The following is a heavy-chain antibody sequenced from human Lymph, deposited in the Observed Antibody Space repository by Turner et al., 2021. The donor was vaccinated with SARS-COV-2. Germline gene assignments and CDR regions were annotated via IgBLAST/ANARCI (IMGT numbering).Heavy chain of an antibody. V-gene: IGHV3-53*02. CDR2: IYSGGTT. CDR1: GIIVSRNY. Sequence: EVQLVETGGCLIQPGGSLILSCAASGIIVSRNYMNWVRQAAGKGLEWVSVIYSGGTTYYADSVKGRFTISRDNSKNTLYLQMNSLRVEDTAVYDCARDLGTYGMDVWGQGTTVTVSS. CDR3: ARDLGTYGMDV. D-gene: IGHD6-13*01. J-gene: IGHJ6*02.